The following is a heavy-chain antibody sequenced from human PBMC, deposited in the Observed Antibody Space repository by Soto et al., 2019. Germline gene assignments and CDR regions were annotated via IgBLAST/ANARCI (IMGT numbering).Heavy chain of an antibody. J-gene: IGHJ6*03. Sequence: GGSLRLSCAASGFTFSSYWMHWVRQAPGKGLVWVSRINSDGSSTSYADSVKGRFTISRDNAKNTLYLQMNSLRAEDTAVYYCAREIDGDYDGYYYYYMDVWGKGTTVPVAS. CDR1: GFTFSSYW. D-gene: IGHD4-17*01. CDR3: AREIDGDYDGYYYYYMDV. CDR2: INSDGSST. V-gene: IGHV3-74*01.